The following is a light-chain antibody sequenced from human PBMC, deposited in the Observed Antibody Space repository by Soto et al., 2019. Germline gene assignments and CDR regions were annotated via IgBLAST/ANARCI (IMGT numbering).Light chain of an antibody. Sequence: EIVMTQSPATLSVSPGEGATLSCRASQSVSTNLGWYQQKPGQAPRLLIYAASTRATGVPARFSGSGSGTEFTLTISSLQSEDFAIYFCQQDNNWPLTLGGGTKVDIK. J-gene: IGKJ4*01. CDR2: AAS. V-gene: IGKV3-15*01. CDR1: QSVSTN. CDR3: QQDNNWPLT.